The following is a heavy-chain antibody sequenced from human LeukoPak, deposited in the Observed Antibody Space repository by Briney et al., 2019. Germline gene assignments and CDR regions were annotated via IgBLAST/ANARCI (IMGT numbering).Heavy chain of an antibody. V-gene: IGHV1-18*01. CDR3: ARGGRWELPRPYAFDI. Sequence: ASVKVSCKASGYTFTSYGISWVRQAPGQGLEWMGWISAYNGHTNYAQKLQGRVTMTTDTSTSTAYMELRSLRSDDTAVYYCARGGRWELPRPYAFDIWGQGTMVTVPS. CDR1: GYTFTSYG. D-gene: IGHD1-26*01. J-gene: IGHJ3*02. CDR2: ISAYNGHT.